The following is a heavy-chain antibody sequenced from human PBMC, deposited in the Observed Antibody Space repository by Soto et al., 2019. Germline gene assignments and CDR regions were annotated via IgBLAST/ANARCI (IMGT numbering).Heavy chain of an antibody. D-gene: IGHD3-10*01. CDR1: GFTFSTYW. V-gene: IGHV3-7*01. CDR3: ARDETYYYGWGPV. J-gene: IGHJ4*02. Sequence: PGWSLRLSCAVSGFTFSTYWMSWVRQAPGKGLEWVANIKQDGSEKYYVDSVKGRFTISRDNAKNSLYLQMNSLRAEDTAVYYCARDETYYYGWGPVGGQGILVTVS. CDR2: IKQDGSEK.